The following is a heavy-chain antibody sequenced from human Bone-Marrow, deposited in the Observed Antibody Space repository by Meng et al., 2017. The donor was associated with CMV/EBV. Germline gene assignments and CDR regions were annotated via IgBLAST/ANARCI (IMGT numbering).Heavy chain of an antibody. D-gene: IGHD3-10*01. CDR1: GFTFDDYG. J-gene: IGHJ6*02. V-gene: IGHV3-20*04. Sequence: GGSLRLSCAASGFTFDDYGMSWVRQAPGKGLEWVSGINWNGGSTGYADSVKGRFTISRDNAKNSLYLQMNSLRAEDTALYYCARGRYGSGSYHTYYYYYGMDVWGQGTTVTVSS. CDR3: ARGRYGSGSYHTYYYYYGMDV. CDR2: INWNGGST.